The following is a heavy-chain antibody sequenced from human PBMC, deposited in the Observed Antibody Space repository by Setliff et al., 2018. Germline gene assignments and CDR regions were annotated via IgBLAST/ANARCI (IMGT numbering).Heavy chain of an antibody. J-gene: IGHJ4*02. CDR1: GFTFSTYR. CDR2: IWDDGGEK. CDR3: ARTCSGSTCHAGLDY. D-gene: IGHD6-19*01. V-gene: IGHV3-33*08. Sequence: PGGSLRLSCAASGFTFSTYRMHWVRQAPGKGLEWVAVIWDDGGEKYYADSVKGRFTISRDNSKNTLYLQMNSLSAEDTAVYYCARTCSGSTCHAGLDYRGQGIPVTVSS.